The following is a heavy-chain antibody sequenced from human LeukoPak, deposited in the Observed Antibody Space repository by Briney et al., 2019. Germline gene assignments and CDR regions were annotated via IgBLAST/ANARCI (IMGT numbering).Heavy chain of an antibody. J-gene: IGHJ3*02. Sequence: QPGGSLRLSCAASGFTFSSYAMSWVRQAPGKGLEWVSAISGSGGSTYYADSVKGRFTISRDNSKNTLYLQMNSLRAEDTAVYYCAKEMGDYYYDGYDAFDIWGQGTMVTVSS. CDR2: ISGSGGST. CDR3: AKEMGDYYYDGYDAFDI. CDR1: GFTFSSYA. D-gene: IGHD3-22*01. V-gene: IGHV3-23*01.